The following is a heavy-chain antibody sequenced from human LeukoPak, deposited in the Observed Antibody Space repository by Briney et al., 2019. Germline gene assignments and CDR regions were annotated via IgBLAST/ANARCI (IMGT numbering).Heavy chain of an antibody. CDR1: GFTFGSYW. D-gene: IGHD3-10*01. CDR2: IKQDGSEK. Sequence: LSGGSLRLSCSVSGFTFGSYWMTWVRQSPGKGLEWVANIKQDGSEKYYVDSVKGRFTISRDNANNSLFLQMNSLRAGDTAVYYCARELGTMLRGVIRNYYYHNYMDVWGRGTAVTVSS. CDR3: ARELGTMLRGVIRNYYYHNYMDV. V-gene: IGHV3-7*01. J-gene: IGHJ6*03.